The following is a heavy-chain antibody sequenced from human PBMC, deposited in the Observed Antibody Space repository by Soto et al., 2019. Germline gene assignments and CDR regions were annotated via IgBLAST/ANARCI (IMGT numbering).Heavy chain of an antibody. J-gene: IGHJ6*02. CDR1: GFTFSTYS. CDR2: ISSSSSSSYI. Sequence: PGGSLRLSCAASGFTFSTYSMNWVRQAPGKGLEWVSSISSSSSSSYIYYADSVKGRFSISRDNAKNSLYLQMNSLRAEDTAVYYCARQGSSTKYYTMDVWGQGTTVTVPS. CDR3: ARQGSSTKYYTMDV. D-gene: IGHD2-2*01. V-gene: IGHV3-21*01.